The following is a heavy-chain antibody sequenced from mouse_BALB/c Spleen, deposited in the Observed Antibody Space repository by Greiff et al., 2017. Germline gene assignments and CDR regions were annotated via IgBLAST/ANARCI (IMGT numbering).Heavy chain of an antibody. J-gene: IGHJ2*01. CDR3: ARGEGGGSYYYGSSSPFDY. CDR1: GFTFSSYA. V-gene: IGHV5-6-5*01. CDR2: ISSGGST. Sequence: EVKLMESGGGLVKPGGSLKLSCAASGFTFSSYAMSWVRQTPEKRLEWVASISSGGSTYYPDSVKGRFTISRDNARNILYLQMSSLRSEDTAMYYCARGEGGGSYYYGSSSPFDYWGQGTTLTVSS. D-gene: IGHD1-1*01.